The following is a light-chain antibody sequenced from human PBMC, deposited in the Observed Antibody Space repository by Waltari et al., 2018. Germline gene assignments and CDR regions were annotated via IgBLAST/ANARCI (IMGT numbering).Light chain of an antibody. Sequence: DIVMTQSPATLSVSPGERATFSCRASQSVSSNLAWYQQRPGQAPRLLIYGASTRAAGIPVRFSGSGSGTEFTLTISSLQSEDFAVYYCQQYNNWSLTFGQGTKVEIK. CDR2: GAS. V-gene: IGKV3-15*01. J-gene: IGKJ1*01. CDR3: QQYNNWSLT. CDR1: QSVSSN.